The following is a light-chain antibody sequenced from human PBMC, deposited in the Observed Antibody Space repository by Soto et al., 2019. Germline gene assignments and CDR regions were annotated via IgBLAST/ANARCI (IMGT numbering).Light chain of an antibody. CDR1: QSVSSN. CDR3: QQYNNWPGT. CDR2: GAS. V-gene: IGKV3-15*01. Sequence: EIVMTQSPATLSVSPGERATLSCRASQSVSSNLAWYQQKPGQAPRLFIYGASTRATGIPARFSGSGSGTEFTLTISSLQSEDFAVYYCQQYNNWPGTFGQGTKV. J-gene: IGKJ1*01.